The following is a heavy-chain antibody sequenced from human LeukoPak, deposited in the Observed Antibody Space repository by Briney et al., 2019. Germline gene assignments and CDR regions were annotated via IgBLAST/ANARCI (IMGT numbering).Heavy chain of an antibody. D-gene: IGHD3-10*01. Sequence: PGGSLRLSCAASGFTFSSYGMHWVRQAPGKGLEWVSYIGSSGSSIYHADSVKGRFTISRDNAKNSLYLEMNSLRAEDTAVYYCAREGRAIAFDIWGQGTMVTVSS. J-gene: IGHJ3*02. CDR3: AREGRAIAFDI. CDR1: GFTFSSYG. CDR2: IGSSGSSI. V-gene: IGHV3-48*04.